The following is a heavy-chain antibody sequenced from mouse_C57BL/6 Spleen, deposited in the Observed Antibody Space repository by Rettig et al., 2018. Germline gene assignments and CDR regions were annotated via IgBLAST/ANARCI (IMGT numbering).Heavy chain of an antibody. Sequence: KLSCAASGFTFSDAWMDWVRQSPETGLEWVAEIRNKANNHATYYAESVKGRFTISRDDSKSSVYLQMNSLRAEDTGIYYCTRNWDGGFDYWGQGTTLTVSS. D-gene: IGHD4-1*01. CDR3: TRNWDGGFDY. J-gene: IGHJ2*01. CDR1: GFTFSDAW. V-gene: IGHV6-6*01. CDR2: IRNKANNHAT.